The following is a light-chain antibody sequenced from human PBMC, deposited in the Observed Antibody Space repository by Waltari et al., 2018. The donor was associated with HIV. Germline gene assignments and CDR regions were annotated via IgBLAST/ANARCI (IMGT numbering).Light chain of an antibody. V-gene: IGLV7-46*01. CDR2: DTK. Sequence: QAVVTQEPSLTVSPGDTVPLPCGSSTGAVTSGHYPYWFQQKPGQAPTTVIYDTKNKPSWTPARFSGSLVGDKAALTLSGAQPEDEADYYCLLSYSGGPWVFGGGTKLTVL. J-gene: IGLJ3*02. CDR3: LLSYSGGPWV. CDR1: TGAVTSGHY.